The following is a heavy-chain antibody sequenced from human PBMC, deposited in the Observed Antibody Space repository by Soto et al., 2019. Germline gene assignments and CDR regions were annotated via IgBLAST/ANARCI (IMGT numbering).Heavy chain of an antibody. Sequence: LRLSCAASGFTFSIFAMSWVRQSPGKGLEWVSTISGSGGSTYYADAVKGRFTISRDNSMGTLYLQMKSLRVEDTAIYYCAKEVSLGSTVDLGYWGQGALVTVSS. D-gene: IGHD7-27*01. J-gene: IGHJ4*02. CDR3: AKEVSLGSTVDLGY. CDR1: GFTFSIFA. V-gene: IGHV3-23*01. CDR2: ISGSGGST.